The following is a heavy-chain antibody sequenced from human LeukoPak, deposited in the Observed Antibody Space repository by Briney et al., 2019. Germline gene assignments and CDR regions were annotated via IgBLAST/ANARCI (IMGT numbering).Heavy chain of an antibody. CDR3: ARAVGYCSGGSCYYPYGMDV. CDR1: GYTFTGYY. CDR2: INPNSGGT. D-gene: IGHD2-15*01. Sequence: ASMKVSCKASGYTFTGYYMHWVRQAPGQGLEWMGWINPNSGGTDYAQKFQGWVTMTRDTSISTAYMELSRLRSDDTAVYYCARAVGYCSGGSCYYPYGMDVWGKGTTVTVSS. V-gene: IGHV1-2*04. J-gene: IGHJ6*04.